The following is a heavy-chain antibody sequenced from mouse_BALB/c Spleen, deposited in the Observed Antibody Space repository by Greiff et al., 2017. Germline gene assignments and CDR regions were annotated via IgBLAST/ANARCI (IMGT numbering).Heavy chain of an antibody. J-gene: IGHJ3*01. CDR2: ISNGGGST. V-gene: IGHV5-12-2*01. Sequence: EVQLVESGGGLVQPGGSLKLSCAASGFTFSSYTMSWVRQTPEKRLEWVAYISNGGGSTYYPDTVKGRFTISRDNAKNTLYLQMSSLKSEDTAMYYCARHECYDYDEGWFAYWGQGTLVTVSA. D-gene: IGHD2-4*01. CDR3: ARHECYDYDEGWFAY. CDR1: GFTFSSYT.